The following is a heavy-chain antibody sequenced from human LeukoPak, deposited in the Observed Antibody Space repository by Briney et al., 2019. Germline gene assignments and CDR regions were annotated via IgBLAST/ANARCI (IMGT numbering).Heavy chain of an antibody. D-gene: IGHD6-19*01. J-gene: IGHJ4*02. CDR1: GFTFSSYA. Sequence: PGGSLRLSCAASGFTFSSYAMHWVRQAPGKGLEWVAVISYDGSNKYYAASVKGRFTISRDNSKNTLYLQMNSLRAEDTAVYYCARDIGGSSGWYYFDYWGQGTLVTVSS. CDR3: ARDIGGSSGWYYFDY. CDR2: ISYDGSNK. V-gene: IGHV3-30-3*01.